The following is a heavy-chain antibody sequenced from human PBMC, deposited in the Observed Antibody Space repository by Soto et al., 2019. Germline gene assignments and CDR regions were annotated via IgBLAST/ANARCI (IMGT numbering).Heavy chain of an antibody. Sequence: ASVKVSCKASGYTFTSYDINWVQQATGQGLEWMGWMNPNSGNTGYAQKFQGRVTMTRNTSISTAYMELSSLRSEDTAVYYCARVEQLAYYYYYYMDVWGKGTTVTVSS. D-gene: IGHD6-6*01. J-gene: IGHJ6*03. CDR3: ARVEQLAYYYYYYMDV. V-gene: IGHV1-8*01. CDR2: MNPNSGNT. CDR1: GYTFTSYD.